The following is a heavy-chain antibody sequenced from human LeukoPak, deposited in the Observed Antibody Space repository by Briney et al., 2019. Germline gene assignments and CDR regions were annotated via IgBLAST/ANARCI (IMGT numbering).Heavy chain of an antibody. J-gene: IGHJ4*02. D-gene: IGHD3-22*01. CDR2: IKQDGSEK. Sequence: PGGSLRLSCAASGFTFSIYWMSWVRQAPGKGLEWVANIKQDGSEKYYVDSVKGRFTISRDNAKNSLYLQMNSLRAEDTAVYYCATDYYDSSGQSNWGQGTLVTVSS. CDR3: ATDYYDSSGQSN. CDR1: GFTFSIYW. V-gene: IGHV3-7*01.